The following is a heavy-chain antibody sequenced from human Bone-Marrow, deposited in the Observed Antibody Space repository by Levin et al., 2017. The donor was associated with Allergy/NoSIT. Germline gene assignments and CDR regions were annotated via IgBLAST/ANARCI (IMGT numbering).Heavy chain of an antibody. CDR2: INHDGDEK. V-gene: IGHV3-7*02. J-gene: IGHJ4*02. D-gene: IGHD1-14*01. CDR1: GFIFSQYY. CDR3: RTARWVPAHFDF. Sequence: GESLKISCVASGFIFSQYYMSWVRQAPGKGLEWVANINHDGDEKYYVDSVKGRFTISRDNARNSLYLHIDSLRAEDTAVYYCRTARWVPAHFDFWGQGTLVTVSS.